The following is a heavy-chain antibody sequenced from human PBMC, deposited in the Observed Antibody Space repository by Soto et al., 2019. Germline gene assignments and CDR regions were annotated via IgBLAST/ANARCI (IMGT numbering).Heavy chain of an antibody. CDR1: GFTFSTNA. CDR3: AKVALTDRYYFDY. V-gene: IGHV3-23*01. CDR2: INGRGDAS. J-gene: IGHJ4*02. Sequence: EVQLLESGGGLVQPGGSLRLSCAASGFTFSTNAMRWVRQAPGKGLEWVSAINGRGDASYYADSVKGRFTISRDNSKNTLYLQMNRLRAEDTAVYYCAKVALTDRYYFDYWGQGTLVTVSS.